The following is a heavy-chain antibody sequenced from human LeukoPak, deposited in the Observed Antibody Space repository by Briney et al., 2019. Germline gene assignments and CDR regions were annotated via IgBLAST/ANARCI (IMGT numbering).Heavy chain of an antibody. J-gene: IGHJ6*02. Sequence: SETLSLTCAVYGGSFSGYYWSWIRQPPGKGLEWIGEINHSGSTNYNPSLKSRVTISVDTSKNQFSLKLSSVTAADTAVYYCARGLIAPYTVMVTGYYYYGMDVWGQGTTVTVSS. D-gene: IGHD5-18*01. V-gene: IGHV4-34*01. CDR3: ARGLIAPYTVMVTGYYYYGMDV. CDR2: INHSGST. CDR1: GGSFSGYY.